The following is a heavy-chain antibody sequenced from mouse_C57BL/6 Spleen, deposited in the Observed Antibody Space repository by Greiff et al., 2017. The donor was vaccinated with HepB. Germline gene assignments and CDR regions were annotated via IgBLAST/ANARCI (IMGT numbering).Heavy chain of an antibody. J-gene: IGHJ3*01. CDR2: INPSNGGT. Sequence: QVQLKQPGTELVKPGASVKLSCKASGYTFTSYWMHWVKQRPGQGLEWIGNINPSNGGTNYNEKFKSKATLTVDKSSSTAYMQLSSLTSEDSAVYYCALWLPRGFLLAYWGQGTLVTVSA. CDR3: ALWLPRGFLLAY. CDR1: GYTFTSYW. V-gene: IGHV1-53*01. D-gene: IGHD2-2*01.